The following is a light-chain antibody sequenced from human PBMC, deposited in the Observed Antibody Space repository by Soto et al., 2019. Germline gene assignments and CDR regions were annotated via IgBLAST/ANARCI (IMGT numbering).Light chain of an antibody. Sequence: EIVLTQSPATLSLSPGERATLSCRASQSVSSYLAWYQPKPGQAPRLLIYDASNRATGIPARFSGSGSGTDFTLTISSLEPEDFEVYYCQQRRIYSTLGPGTKVDIK. CDR1: QSVSSY. V-gene: IGKV3-11*01. CDR3: QQRRIYST. CDR2: DAS. J-gene: IGKJ3*01.